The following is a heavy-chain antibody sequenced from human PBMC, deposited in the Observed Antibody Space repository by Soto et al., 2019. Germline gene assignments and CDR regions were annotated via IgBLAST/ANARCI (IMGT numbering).Heavy chain of an antibody. CDR1: GSSFSEDF. D-gene: IGHD1-26*01. V-gene: IGHV1-69-2*01. J-gene: IGHJ6*01. CDR2: VDTEDGET. Sequence: NVSRTIAGSSFSEDFVDCVQHKPDQGLEWMGLVDTEDGETIYAEKFKGRVTITADTSTDTAYMELSSLRSEDTAVYYCGTVGRLGSTGASPHGMDVCGQGTTVT. CDR3: GTVGRLGSTGASPHGMDV.